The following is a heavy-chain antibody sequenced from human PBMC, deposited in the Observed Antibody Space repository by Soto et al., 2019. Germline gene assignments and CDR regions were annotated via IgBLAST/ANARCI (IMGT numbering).Heavy chain of an antibody. CDR1: GGAFSSYA. CDR3: SSSLPPPHSSSWRYYYYYGMDV. Sequence: SVKVSCKASGGAFSSYAISWVRQAPGQGLEWMGGIIPIFGTANYAQKFQGRVTITADESTSTAYMELSSLRSEDTAVYYCSSSLPPPHSSSWRYYYYYGMDVWGQGTTVTVSS. D-gene: IGHD6-13*01. J-gene: IGHJ6*02. V-gene: IGHV1-69*13. CDR2: IIPIFGTA.